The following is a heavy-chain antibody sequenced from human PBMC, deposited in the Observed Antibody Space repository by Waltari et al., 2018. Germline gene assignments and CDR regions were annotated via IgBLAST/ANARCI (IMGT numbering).Heavy chain of an antibody. CDR3: ARRANKPGGWFDP. J-gene: IGHJ5*02. CDR1: GGSISSSSYD. Sequence: QLQLQESGPGLVKTSETLSLTGSVSGGSISSSSYDWGWIPQSPGQGLEWIGTIDYSGSTYYNPSLKSRVTISVDTSKNQFSLELRPVTAADTAVYYCARRANKPGGWFDPWGQGTLVAVSS. D-gene: IGHD2-8*01. CDR2: IDYSGST. V-gene: IGHV4-39*07.